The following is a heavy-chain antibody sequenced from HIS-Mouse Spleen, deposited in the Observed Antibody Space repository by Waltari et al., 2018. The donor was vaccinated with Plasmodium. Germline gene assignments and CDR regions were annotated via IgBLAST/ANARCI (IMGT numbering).Heavy chain of an antibody. CDR2: INPNSGGT. Sequence: QVQLVQSGAEVKKPGASVKVSCKASGYTFTGYFMHWVRQAPGQGLAWMGGINPNSGGTNYAQRFQGRVTMTRDTSISTAYMELSRLRSDDTAVYYCARDPKQLGSAFDIWGQGTMVTVSS. CDR3: ARDPKQLGSAFDI. V-gene: IGHV1-2*02. CDR1: GYTFTGYF. J-gene: IGHJ3*02. D-gene: IGHD7-27*01.